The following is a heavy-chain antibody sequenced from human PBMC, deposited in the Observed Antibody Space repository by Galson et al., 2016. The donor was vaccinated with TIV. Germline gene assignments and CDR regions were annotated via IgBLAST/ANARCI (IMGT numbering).Heavy chain of an antibody. J-gene: IGHJ4*02. Sequence: SLRLSCAASGFTFSTYGMQWVRQAPGKGLEWVAAIWFDGSNKYYGDSVKGRFTISRDNSKNTLYLHMNSLRAEDTAVYYCATGSNYGDFGGPEFENLGRGTLVTVSS. V-gene: IGHV3-33*01. CDR3: ATGSNYGDFGGPEFEN. CDR2: IWFDGSNK. CDR1: GFTFSTYG. D-gene: IGHD4-17*01.